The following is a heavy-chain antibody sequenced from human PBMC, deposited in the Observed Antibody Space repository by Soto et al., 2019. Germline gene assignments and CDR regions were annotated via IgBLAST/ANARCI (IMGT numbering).Heavy chain of an antibody. CDR2: IIPLFGTA. CDR1: GGTFSNYG. CDR3: ATDSSGNWFDP. D-gene: IGHD3-22*01. J-gene: IGHJ5*02. V-gene: IGHV1-69*06. Sequence: QVQLVQSGAEVKKPWSLVKVSCKASGGTFSNYGNNWVRQAPGQGLEWMGGIIPLFGTAHYAQKFQGRVTIAADKSTSTAYMELSSLRSEDTAVYYCATDSSGNWFDPWGQGTLVTVSS.